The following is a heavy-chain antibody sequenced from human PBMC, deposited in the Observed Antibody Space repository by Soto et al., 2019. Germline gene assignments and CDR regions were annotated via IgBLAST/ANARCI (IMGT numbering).Heavy chain of an antibody. CDR2: IYYSGST. V-gene: IGHV4-31*03. J-gene: IGHJ3*02. Sequence: SETLSLTCTVSGGSISSGGYYWSWIRQHPGKGLEWIGYIYYSGSTYYNPSLKSRVTISVDTSKNQFSLKLSSVTAADTAVYYCARAPENAFDIWGQGTMVTVSS. CDR3: ARAPENAFDI. CDR1: GGSISSGGYY.